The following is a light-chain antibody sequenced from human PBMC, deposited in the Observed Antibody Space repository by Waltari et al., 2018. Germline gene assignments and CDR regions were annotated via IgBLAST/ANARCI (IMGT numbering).Light chain of an antibody. J-gene: IGKJ1*01. CDR3: QKYGTRPAT. CDR1: QSVSRT. CDR2: DAS. Sequence: EIVFTQSPGTLSLSPVERAPLSCRASQSVSRTLAWYQQKPGQAPRLLIYDASIRGTGIPDRFSGSGSGTDFSLTISRLEPEDFAVYYCQKYGTRPATFGQGTKVEIK. V-gene: IGKV3-20*01.